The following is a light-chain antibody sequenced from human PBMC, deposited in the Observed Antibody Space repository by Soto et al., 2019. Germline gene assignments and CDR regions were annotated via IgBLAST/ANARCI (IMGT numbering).Light chain of an antibody. CDR3: QQYKSQAT. CDR1: QSIGSW. Sequence: DIQMTQSPSTLSASVGDRVTITCRASQSIGSWLAWYQQRPGKAPKPLIYMESSLESGVPPRFSGSGAGTEFTLTISRLQPDDFATYHCQQYKSQATFGQGTKVDIK. CDR2: MES. J-gene: IGKJ1*01. V-gene: IGKV1-5*03.